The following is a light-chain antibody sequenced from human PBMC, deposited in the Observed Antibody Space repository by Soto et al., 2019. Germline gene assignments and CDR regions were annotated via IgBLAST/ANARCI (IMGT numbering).Light chain of an antibody. Sequence: QSVLTQPASVSGSPGQSITISCTGTSSDVGGYNFVSRYQQHPGKAPKLMIYGVSNRPSGVSDRFSGSKSGNTASLTIFGLQAEDEADYYCSSYATSILEVFGTGTKVTVL. CDR2: GVS. V-gene: IGLV2-14*03. CDR1: SSDVGGYNF. J-gene: IGLJ1*01. CDR3: SSYATSILEV.